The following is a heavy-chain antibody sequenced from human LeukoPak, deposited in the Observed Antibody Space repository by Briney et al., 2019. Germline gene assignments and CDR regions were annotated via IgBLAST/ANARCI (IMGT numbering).Heavy chain of an antibody. CDR3: ARHRKRSGGFFGSGHDAFDI. CDR1: GFTFSSYS. CDR2: INHSGST. J-gene: IGHJ3*02. V-gene: IGHV4-34*08. D-gene: IGHD2-15*01. Sequence: GSLRLSCAASGFTFSSYSMNWVRQPPGKGLEWIGEINHSGSTNYNPSLQSRVSMSVDTSKNQFSLNLSSVTAADTAAYFCARHRKRSGGFFGSGHDAFDIWGQGTMVTVSS.